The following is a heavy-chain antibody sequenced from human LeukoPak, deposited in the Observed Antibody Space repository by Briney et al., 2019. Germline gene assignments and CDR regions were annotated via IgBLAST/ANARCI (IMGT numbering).Heavy chain of an antibody. D-gene: IGHD6-6*01. CDR3: AKSAGAARRTYSDY. CDR1: GFTFSSYG. V-gene: IGHV3-30*18. J-gene: IGHJ4*02. CDR2: ISYDGSNK. Sequence: PGGSLRLSCAASGFTFSSYGMHWVRQAPGKGLEWVAVISYDGSNKYYADSVKGRFTISRDNSKNTLYLQMNSLRAEDTAVYYCAKSAGAARRTYSDYWGQGTLVTASS.